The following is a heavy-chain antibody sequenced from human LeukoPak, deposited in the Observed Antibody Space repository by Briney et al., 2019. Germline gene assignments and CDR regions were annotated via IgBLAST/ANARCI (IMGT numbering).Heavy chain of an antibody. V-gene: IGHV3-74*01. CDR1: GFTFSSYW. J-gene: IGHJ4*02. CDR2: INSDGSST. CDR3: AGSRGGPYHFDY. D-gene: IGHD3-10*01. Sequence: QPGGSLRLSCAASGFTFSSYWMHWVRQAPGKGLVWVSRINSDGSSTSYADSVKGRFTISRDNAKNTLYLQMNSLRAEDTAVYYCAGSRGGPYHFDYWGQGTLVTVSS.